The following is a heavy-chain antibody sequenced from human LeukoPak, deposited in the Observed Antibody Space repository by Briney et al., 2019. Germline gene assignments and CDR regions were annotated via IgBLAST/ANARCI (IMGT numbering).Heavy chain of an antibody. Sequence: GGSLRLSCAASGFTFSSYSMNWVRQAPGKGLEWVSYIGSSSSIIYYADSVKGRFTISRDNAKDSLYLQMNSLRAEDTAVYYCARGDILTGHDAFDIWGQGTMVTVSS. J-gene: IGHJ3*02. D-gene: IGHD3-9*01. CDR3: ARGDILTGHDAFDI. CDR1: GFTFSSYS. V-gene: IGHV3-48*01. CDR2: IGSSSSII.